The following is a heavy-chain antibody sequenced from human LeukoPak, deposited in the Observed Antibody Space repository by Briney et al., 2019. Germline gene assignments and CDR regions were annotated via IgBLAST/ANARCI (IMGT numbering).Heavy chain of an antibody. CDR3: ARKGGYSSGYYY. CDR1: GFTFSDYW. D-gene: IGHD3-22*01. Sequence: GGSLRLSCAASGFTFSDYWMTWVRQAPGRGLEWVANIKQDGSEKDYVDSVKGRFTISRDNAKNSLYLQMDSLRVEDTAVYYCARKGGYSSGYYYWGQGTLVTVSS. V-gene: IGHV3-7*01. CDR2: IKQDGSEK. J-gene: IGHJ4*02.